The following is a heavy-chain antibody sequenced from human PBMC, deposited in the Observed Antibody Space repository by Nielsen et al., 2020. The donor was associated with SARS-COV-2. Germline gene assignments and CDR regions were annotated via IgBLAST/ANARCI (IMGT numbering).Heavy chain of an antibody. CDR3: AKDETTSGVNFFHY. J-gene: IGHJ4*02. CDR2: ISGSGGST. D-gene: IGHD7-27*01. V-gene: IGHV3-23*01. CDR1: GFTFSSYA. Sequence: GGSLRLSCAASGFTFSSYAMSWVRQAPGKGLEWVSAISGSGGSTYYAESVKGRFTISRDNSKNTLYLQLNSLRAEDTAIYYCAKDETTSGVNFFHYWGQGALVTVSS.